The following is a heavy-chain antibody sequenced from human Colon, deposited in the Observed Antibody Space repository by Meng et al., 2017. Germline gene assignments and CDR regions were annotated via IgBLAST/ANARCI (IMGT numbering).Heavy chain of an antibody. Sequence: LVQSGGGVVQPGDSLRLSCAASGFSFKTMVMHWVRQAPGEGPEWVSMISYDGGLKFYADSVRGRFTVSRDNSKNILYLHIDSLRHEDSGIYYCAENTPLRHWGQAPWSPSPQ. V-gene: IGHV3-30*03. CDR2: ISYDGGLK. CDR1: GFSFKTMV. J-gene: IGHJ1*01. D-gene: IGHD2-15*01. CDR3: AENTPLRH.